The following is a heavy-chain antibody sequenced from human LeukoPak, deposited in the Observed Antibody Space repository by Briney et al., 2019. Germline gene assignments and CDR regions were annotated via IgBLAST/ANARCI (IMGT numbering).Heavy chain of an antibody. J-gene: IGHJ4*02. CDR3: ARAGGDYDSSGYMHYFDY. V-gene: IGHV1-3*03. Sequence: ASVKVSCKASGYTFTSYAMHWVRQAPGQRLEWMGWINAGNGNTKYSQEFQGRVTITRDTSASTAYMELSSLRSEDMAVYYCARAGGDYDSSGYMHYFDYWGQGTLVTVSS. CDR2: INAGNGNT. D-gene: IGHD3-22*01. CDR1: GYTFTSYA.